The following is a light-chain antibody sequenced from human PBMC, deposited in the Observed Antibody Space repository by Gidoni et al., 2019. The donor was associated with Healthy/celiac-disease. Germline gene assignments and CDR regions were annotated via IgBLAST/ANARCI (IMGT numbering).Light chain of an antibody. CDR2: EVS. V-gene: IGLV2-14*01. CDR1: SRDVGGYNY. CDR3: SSYTSSSTPYVV. Sequence: QSALTQPASVSGSPGQSITISCTGTSRDVGGYNYVSWYQQHPGKAPKLMIYEVSNRPSGVSNRFSGSKSGNTASLTISGLQAEDKADYYCSSYTSSSTPYVVFGGGTKLTVL. J-gene: IGLJ2*01.